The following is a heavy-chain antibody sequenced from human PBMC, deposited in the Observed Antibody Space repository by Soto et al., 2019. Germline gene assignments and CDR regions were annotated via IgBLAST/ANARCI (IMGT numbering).Heavy chain of an antibody. CDR1: GYTFTGYY. Sequence: QVQLVQSGAEVKKPGASVKVSCKASGYTFTGYYMHWVRQAPGQGVVWMGWIHPNSGGTNYAQKLQDWVTMTRDTSISTAYQEQSRRRSDDTAVDNCARGDYGPYYFDYRGQGTLVTVSS. D-gene: IGHD4-17*01. CDR2: IHPNSGGT. V-gene: IGHV1-2*04. J-gene: IGHJ4*02. CDR3: ARGDYGPYYFDY.